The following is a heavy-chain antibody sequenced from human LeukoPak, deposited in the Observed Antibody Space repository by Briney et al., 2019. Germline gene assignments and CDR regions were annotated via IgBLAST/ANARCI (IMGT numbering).Heavy chain of an antibody. Sequence: SETLSLTCPVSGGSVSSGSHYWSWIRQPPGKGLEWIGHVYYSGSTSYNPSLKGRVTISVDTSKDQFSLNLNSVTAADTAVYYCARGGAARLHFQNWGQGTLVTVSS. CDR3: ARGGAARLHFQN. CDR1: GGSVSSGSHY. J-gene: IGHJ1*01. V-gene: IGHV4-61*01. D-gene: IGHD6-6*01. CDR2: VYYSGST.